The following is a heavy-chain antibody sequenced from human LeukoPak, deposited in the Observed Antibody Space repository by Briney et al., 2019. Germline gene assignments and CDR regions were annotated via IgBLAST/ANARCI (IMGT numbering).Heavy chain of an antibody. V-gene: IGHV4-34*01. D-gene: IGHD4-23*01. CDR2: INHSGST. CDR3: ARPHGGNSFTDC. CDR1: GGSFSGYY. J-gene: IGHJ4*02. Sequence: PSETLSLTCAVYGGSFSGYYWSWIRQPPGKGLEWIGEINHSGSTNYNPSLKSRVTISVDTSKNQFSLKLSSVTAADTAVYYCARPHGGNSFTDCWGQGTLVTVSS.